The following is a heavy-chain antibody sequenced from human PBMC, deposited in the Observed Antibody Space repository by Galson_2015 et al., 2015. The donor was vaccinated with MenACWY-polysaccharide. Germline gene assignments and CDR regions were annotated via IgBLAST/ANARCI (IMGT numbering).Heavy chain of an antibody. CDR1: GYTFTSYD. CDR2: MNPNSGNT. CDR3: ARVGGPYYFDY. D-gene: IGHD3-16*01. J-gene: IGHJ4*02. Sequence: SVKVSCKASGYTFTSYDINWVRQATGQGLEWMGWMNPNSGNTGYAQKFQGRVTMTRNTSISTAYMELSSVTAADTAVYYCARVGGPYYFDYWGQGTLVTVSS. V-gene: IGHV1-8*01.